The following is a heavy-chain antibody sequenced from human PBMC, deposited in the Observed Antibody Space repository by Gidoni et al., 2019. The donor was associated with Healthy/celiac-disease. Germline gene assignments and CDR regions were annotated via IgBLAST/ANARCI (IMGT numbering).Heavy chain of an antibody. Sequence: EVQLVESGGGLVKPGGSLRLSCAASGFTFISYSMNWVRQAPGKGLEWFSSISSSSSYIYYADSVKGRFTISRDNAKNSLYLQMNSLRAEDTAVYYCARDKADTYYYGSGGMDVWGQGTTVTVSS. CDR3: ARDKADTYYYGSGGMDV. V-gene: IGHV3-21*01. CDR2: ISSSSSYI. J-gene: IGHJ6*02. D-gene: IGHD3-10*01. CDR1: GFTFISYS.